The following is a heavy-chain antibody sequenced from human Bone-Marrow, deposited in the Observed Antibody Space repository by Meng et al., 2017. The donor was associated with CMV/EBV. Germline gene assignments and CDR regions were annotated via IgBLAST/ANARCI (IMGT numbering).Heavy chain of an antibody. D-gene: IGHD1-1*01. Sequence: SETLSLTCTVSGGSISSSSYYWGWIRQPPGKGLEWIGSIYYSGSTYYNPSLKSRVTISVDTSKNQFSLKLNSVTAADTAVYYCAGHGNYWDANWFDPWGQGTLFTVSS. CDR1: GGSISSSSYY. CDR2: IYYSGST. J-gene: IGHJ5*02. V-gene: IGHV4-39*01. CDR3: AGHGNYWDANWFDP.